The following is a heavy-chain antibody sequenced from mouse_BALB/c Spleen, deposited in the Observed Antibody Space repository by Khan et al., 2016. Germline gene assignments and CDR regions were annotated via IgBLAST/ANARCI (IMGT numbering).Heavy chain of an antibody. CDR2: IDTNTGEP. CDR3: ARWGYAYAWFAY. V-gene: IGHV9-3*02. Sequence: QIQLVQSGPELKKPGETVKISCKASGYSFTNYGMNWVKQAPGKGLKWMGWIDTNTGEPKYAEEFKGRFAFSLETSAITAYLQINNLKNDDTATXFCARWGYAYAWFAYWGQGTLVTVSA. J-gene: IGHJ3*01. D-gene: IGHD2-2*01. CDR1: GYSFTNYG.